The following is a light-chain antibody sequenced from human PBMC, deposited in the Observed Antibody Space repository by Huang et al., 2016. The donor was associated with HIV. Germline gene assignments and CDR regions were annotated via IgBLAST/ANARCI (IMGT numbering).Light chain of an antibody. Sequence: AIQMTQSPSSLSASGGDRVTITCRASQGIRNDLGWYQQKPGKAPKLLLYAASSLQSGVPSRFSGSGSGTDFTLTISSLQPEDFATYYCLQDYNYTFTFGPGTKVDIK. J-gene: IGKJ3*01. V-gene: IGKV1-6*01. CDR3: LQDYNYTFT. CDR1: QGIRND. CDR2: AAS.